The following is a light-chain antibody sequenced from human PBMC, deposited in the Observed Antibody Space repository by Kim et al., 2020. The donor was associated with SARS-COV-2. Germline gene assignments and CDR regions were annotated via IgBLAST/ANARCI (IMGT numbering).Light chain of an antibody. V-gene: IGKV1-12*01. J-gene: IGKJ4*01. Sequence: ASRGDRVTITCRASQVINSWLAWYQQKPGKAPKLLIYAASVLQSGVPSRFSGSGSGTDYTLTISSLQPEDFATYYCKQANSFPLTFGGGTKVDIK. CDR2: AAS. CDR3: KQANSFPLT. CDR1: QVINSW.